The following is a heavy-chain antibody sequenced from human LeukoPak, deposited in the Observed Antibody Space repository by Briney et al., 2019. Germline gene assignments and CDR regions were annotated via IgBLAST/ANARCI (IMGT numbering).Heavy chain of an antibody. D-gene: IGHD3-10*01. CDR3: ARHRGSYFDY. Sequence: PGGSLRLSCAASGFRFSDYSMNWVRQAPGKGLEWVSVIYSSGPIFYADSVKGRFTISRDSSKNALYLQMNSLRADDTAVYYCARHRGSYFDYWGQGSLVTVSS. V-gene: IGHV3-66*04. CDR1: GFRFSDYS. J-gene: IGHJ4*02. CDR2: IYSSGPI.